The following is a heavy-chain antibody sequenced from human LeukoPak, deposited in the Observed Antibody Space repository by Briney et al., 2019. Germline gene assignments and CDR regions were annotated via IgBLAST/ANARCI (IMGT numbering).Heavy chain of an antibody. CDR1: GYTFTGYY. J-gene: IGHJ4*02. Sequence: GASVKVSCKASGYTFTGYYMHWVRQAPGQGLEWMGWINPNSGGTNYAQKFQGRVTMTRDTSISTAYMELSRLRSDDTAVYYCARPYWNGDYSFFDYWGQGTLVTVSS. CDR3: ARPYWNGDYSFFDY. V-gene: IGHV1-2*02. CDR2: INPNSGGT. D-gene: IGHD1-1*01.